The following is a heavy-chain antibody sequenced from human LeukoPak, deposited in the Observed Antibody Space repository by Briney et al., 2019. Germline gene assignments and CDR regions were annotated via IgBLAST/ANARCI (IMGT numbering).Heavy chain of an antibody. D-gene: IGHD6-25*01. CDR2: MKQDGSEM. Sequence: GVSLRLSCAASGFTFSSYWMSWVRLAPGKGLEWVANMKQDGSEMYYVDSVKGRFTISRDNAKNSLYLQMNSLRAEDTAVYYCARSLAAGFDIWGQGTMVTVSS. J-gene: IGHJ3*02. CDR1: GFTFSSYW. CDR3: ARSLAAGFDI. V-gene: IGHV3-7*04.